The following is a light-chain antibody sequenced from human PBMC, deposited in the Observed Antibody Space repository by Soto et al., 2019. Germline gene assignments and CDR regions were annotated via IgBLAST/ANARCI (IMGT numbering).Light chain of an antibody. CDR1: GNDLPSYDLPAYKY. CDR2: DVR. CDR3: SSYTNSDTYF. J-gene: IGLJ1*01. V-gene: IGLV2-14*01. Sequence: QSALTQPASVSGSPGQSITISCSGIGNDLPSYDLPAYKYVSWYQQHPGKAPKLIIYDVRDRPSGISNRFSGSKSGNTASLTISGLQAEDEADYYGSSYTNSDTYFFGPGTKVTF.